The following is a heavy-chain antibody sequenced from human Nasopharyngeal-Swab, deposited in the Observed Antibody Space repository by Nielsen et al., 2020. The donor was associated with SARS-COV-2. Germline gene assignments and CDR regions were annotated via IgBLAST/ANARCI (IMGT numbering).Heavy chain of an antibody. V-gene: IGHV3-53*01. CDR1: GFDVSGNY. CDR3: ARDRRDVDNQ. Sequence: GESLKISCAASGFDVSGNYMSWFRQAPGKGLEWVSVMYAGGDIYYADSVKWRFTISRDSSKNKLYLQMNSLRVEDTALYYCARDRRDVDNQWGQGTLVTVSS. D-gene: IGHD5-24*01. J-gene: IGHJ4*02. CDR2: MYAGGDI.